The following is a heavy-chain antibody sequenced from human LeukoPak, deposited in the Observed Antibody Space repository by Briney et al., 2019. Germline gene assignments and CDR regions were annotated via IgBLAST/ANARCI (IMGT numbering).Heavy chain of an antibody. Sequence: GGSLRLSCAASGFTFSSYWMSWVRQAPGKGLEWVANIKQDGSEKYYVDSVKGRFTISRDNAKNSLYLQMNSLRAEDTAVYYCASPGIAAALGRSWFDPWGQGTLVTVSS. D-gene: IGHD6-13*01. J-gene: IGHJ5*02. V-gene: IGHV3-7*01. CDR2: IKQDGSEK. CDR1: GFTFSSYW. CDR3: ASPGIAAALGRSWFDP.